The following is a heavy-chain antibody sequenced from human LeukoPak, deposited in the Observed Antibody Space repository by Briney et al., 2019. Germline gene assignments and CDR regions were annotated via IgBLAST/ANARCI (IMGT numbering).Heavy chain of an antibody. CDR3: ARVEYYFDY. Sequence: GGSLRLSCAASGFSFSSYAMHWVRQAPGKGLEWVSYITSSSSTIYYADSVKGRFTISRDNAKNSLYLQMNSLRDEDTAVYYCARVEYYFDYWGQGTLVTVSS. J-gene: IGHJ4*02. CDR2: ITSSSSTI. CDR1: GFSFSSYA. V-gene: IGHV3-48*02.